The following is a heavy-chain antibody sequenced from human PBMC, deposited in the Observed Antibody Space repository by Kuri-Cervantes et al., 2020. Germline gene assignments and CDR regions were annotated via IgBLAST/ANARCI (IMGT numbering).Heavy chain of an antibody. CDR1: GYTFTSYG. J-gene: IGHJ6*02. Sequence: ASVKVSCKASGYTFTSYGISWVRQAPGQGLEWMGWISAYNGNTNYAQKLQGRVTMTTDTSTSTAYMELRSLRSDDTAVYYCARDGLSSRYLDPPNYDFWSGFEGAYYYGMDVWGQGTTVTVSS. D-gene: IGHD3-3*01. CDR3: ARDGLSSRYLDPPNYDFWSGFEGAYYYGMDV. V-gene: IGHV1-18*01. CDR2: ISAYNGNT.